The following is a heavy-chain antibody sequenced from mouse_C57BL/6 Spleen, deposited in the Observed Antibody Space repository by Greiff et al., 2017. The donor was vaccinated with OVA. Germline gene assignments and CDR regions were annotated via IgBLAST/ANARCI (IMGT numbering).Heavy chain of an antibody. CDR1: GYSFTGYY. J-gene: IGHJ4*01. D-gene: IGHD3-2*02. V-gene: IGHV1-42*01. CDR2: INPSTGGT. Sequence: VQLKQSGPELVKPGASVKISCKASGYSFTGYYMNWVKQSPEKSLEWIGEINPSTGGTTYNQKFKAKATLTVDKSSSTAYMQLKSLTSEDSAVYYCARSQAPDYYALDYWGQGTSVTVSS. CDR3: ARSQAPDYYALDY.